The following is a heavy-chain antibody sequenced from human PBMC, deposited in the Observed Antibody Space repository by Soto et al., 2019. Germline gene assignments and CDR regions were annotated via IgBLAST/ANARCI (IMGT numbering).Heavy chain of an antibody. J-gene: IGHJ6*02. CDR3: ARQKLIPFYYALDV. CDR2: IYYRGST. V-gene: IGHV4-59*01. CDR1: GVSISGYY. Sequence: SETLSLTCNVSGVSISGYYWSWIRQAPGKGLEYIGYIYYRGSTNYNSSLKSRVTMSVDTSRNQFSLKMNSVTAADTAVYYCARQKLIPFYYALDVWGQGTTVTVSS. D-gene: IGHD1-26*01.